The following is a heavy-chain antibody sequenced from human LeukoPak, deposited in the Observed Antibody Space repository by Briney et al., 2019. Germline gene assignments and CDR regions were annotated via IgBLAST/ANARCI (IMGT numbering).Heavy chain of an antibody. Sequence: PSETLSLTCTVSGGSISSGDYYWSWIRQPPGTGLEWIGYIYYSGSTYYNPSLKSRVTISVDTSKNQFSLKLSSVTAADTAVYYCARDSNYDSSGYYHPLAYWGQGTLVTVSS. J-gene: IGHJ4*02. CDR1: GGSISSGDYY. D-gene: IGHD3-22*01. V-gene: IGHV4-30-4*01. CDR3: ARDSNYDSSGYYHPLAY. CDR2: IYYSGST.